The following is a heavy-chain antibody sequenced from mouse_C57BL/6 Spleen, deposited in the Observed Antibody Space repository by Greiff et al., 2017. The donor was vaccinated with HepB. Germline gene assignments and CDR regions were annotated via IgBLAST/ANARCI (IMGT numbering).Heavy chain of an antibody. J-gene: IGHJ4*01. CDR3: ARSYYYGSSPYAMDY. D-gene: IGHD1-1*01. CDR2: IHPNSGST. Sequence: QVQLQQPGAELVKPGASVKLSCKASGYTFTSYWMHWVKQRPGQGLEWIGMIHPNSGSTNYNEKFKSKATLTVDKSSSTAYMQLSSLTSEDSAVYYCARSYYYGSSPYAMDYWGQGTSVTVSS. CDR1: GYTFTSYW. V-gene: IGHV1-64*01.